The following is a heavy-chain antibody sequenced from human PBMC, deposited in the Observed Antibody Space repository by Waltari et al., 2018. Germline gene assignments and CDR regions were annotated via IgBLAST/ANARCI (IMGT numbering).Heavy chain of an antibody. CDR3: ARGESQLFLPN. D-gene: IGHD6-6*01. CDR1: GYTFTGYY. J-gene: IGHJ4*02. V-gene: IGHV1-2*06. Sequence: QVQLVQSGAEVKKRGASVKVSCKAAGYTFTGYYMHWVRQAPGQGLEWMGRINPNSGGTTYAQKFQGRVTMTRDTSISTAYVELSRLRSADTAVYYCARGESQLFLPNWGQGTLVTVSS. CDR2: INPNSGGT.